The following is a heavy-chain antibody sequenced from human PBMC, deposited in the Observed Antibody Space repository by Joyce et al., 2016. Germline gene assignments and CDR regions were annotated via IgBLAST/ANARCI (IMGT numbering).Heavy chain of an antibody. D-gene: IGHD6-25*01. CDR1: GFSLSTSGVG. V-gene: IGHV2-5*02. CDR3: AHAPATDRYYGMDV. Sequence: QVTLKESGPTLVKPTQTLTLTCTFSGFSLSTSGVGVGWIRQPPGTALEWLALIYWDDDKRYSSSLKSRLTITKDTSKNQVVLTMTNMDPVDTATYYCAHAPATDRYYGMDVWGQGTTVTVSS. J-gene: IGHJ6*02. CDR2: IYWDDDK.